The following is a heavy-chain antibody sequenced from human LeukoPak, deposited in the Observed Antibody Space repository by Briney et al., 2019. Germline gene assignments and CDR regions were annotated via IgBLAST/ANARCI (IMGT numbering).Heavy chain of an antibody. J-gene: IGHJ5*01. V-gene: IGHV3-23*01. CDR3: AKPISGGLAVTADWFHP. CDR1: GFAFSVYA. Sequence: GGSLRLSCTASGFAFSVYAMSWLRQPPGKGLEWVATINANSGTTSYAASVRGRFTISRDNSKNTLYLQLNTLRADDTATYYCAKPISGGLAVTADWFHPWGQGTLVVVSS. CDR2: INANSGTT. D-gene: IGHD6-19*01.